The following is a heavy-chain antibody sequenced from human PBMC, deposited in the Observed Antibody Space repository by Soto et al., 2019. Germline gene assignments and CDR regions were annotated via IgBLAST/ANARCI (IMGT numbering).Heavy chain of an antibody. CDR2: ITRDGYNK. J-gene: IGHJ4*02. V-gene: IGHV3-30*04. Sequence: QVQLVESGGGVVQPGRSLRLSCAVSGFIFKNYALNWVRQAPGKGLEWVASITRDGYNKYYADSVKGRITISRDNSKNTLSLQMTALRVEDSSVYYCTKSSGGSSSVGMDYWGPGTLVTVSS. CDR1: GFIFKNYA. CDR3: TKSSGGSSSVGMDY. D-gene: IGHD6-6*01.